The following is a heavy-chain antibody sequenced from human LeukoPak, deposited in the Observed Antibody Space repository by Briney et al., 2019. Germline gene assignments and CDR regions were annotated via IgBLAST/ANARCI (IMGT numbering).Heavy chain of an antibody. V-gene: IGHV3-21*01. CDR1: GFTFSSYS. J-gene: IGHJ3*02. Sequence: GGSLRLSCAASGFTFSSYSMNWVRQAPGKGLEWVSSIGSSSSIYYADSVKGRFTISRDSPKNSLYLQLNSLRAEDTAVYYCARETMEAFDIWGQGTMITVSS. CDR2: IGSSSSI. D-gene: IGHD3-10*01. CDR3: ARETMEAFDI.